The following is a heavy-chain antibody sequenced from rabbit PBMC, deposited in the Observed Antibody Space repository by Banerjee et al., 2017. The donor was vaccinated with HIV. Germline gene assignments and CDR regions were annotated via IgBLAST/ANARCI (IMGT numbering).Heavy chain of an antibody. J-gene: IGHJ4*01. CDR2: IYTSSGST. CDR3: VRAGVYDDYPLFNL. D-gene: IGHD2-1*01. Sequence: QSLEESGGDLVRPGASLPLNCNASGFPFSSGYWICWVRQAPGKGLEWIGCIYTSSGSTYYASWAKGRFTISKTSSTTVTLQLNSLTAADTATYFCVRAGVYDDYPLFNLWGPGTLVTVS. CDR1: GFPFSSGYW. V-gene: IGHV1S40*01.